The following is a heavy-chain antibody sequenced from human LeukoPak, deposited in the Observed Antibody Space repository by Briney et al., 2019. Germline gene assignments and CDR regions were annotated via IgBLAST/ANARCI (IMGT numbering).Heavy chain of an antibody. CDR1: GFTFSSPD. CDR2: ICTAGDT. V-gene: IGHV3-13*01. Sequence: GGSLRLSCAAPGFTFSSPDMRWVRQATGKGLEWVSAICTAGDTYYPGYVKGRFTISRENAKNSLYLQMNSLRAGDTAVYYCARGSGYYDSSGYYPFDYWGQGTLVTVSS. CDR3: ARGSGYYDSSGYYPFDY. J-gene: IGHJ4*02. D-gene: IGHD3-22*01.